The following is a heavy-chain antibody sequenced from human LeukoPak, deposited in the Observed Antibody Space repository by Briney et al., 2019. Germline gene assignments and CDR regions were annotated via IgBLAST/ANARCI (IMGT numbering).Heavy chain of an antibody. CDR1: GFTFTNYW. CDR3: ARESVAAGRLYYYYYGMDV. Sequence: GGSLRLSCAASGFTFTNYWMFWVRQAPGKGLEWVSVIYSGGSTYYADSVKGRFTISRDNSKNTLYLQMNSLRAEDTAVYYCARESVAAGRLYYYYYGMDVWGQGTTVTVSS. D-gene: IGHD6-13*01. J-gene: IGHJ6*02. V-gene: IGHV3-53*01. CDR2: IYSGGST.